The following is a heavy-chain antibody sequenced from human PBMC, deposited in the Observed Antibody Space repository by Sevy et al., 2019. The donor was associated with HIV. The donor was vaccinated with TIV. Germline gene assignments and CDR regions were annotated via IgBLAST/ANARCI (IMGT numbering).Heavy chain of an antibody. Sequence: GGSLRLSCAASGFTFRNYVMHWVRQAPGKGLEWVSAIGGSDRSTYYAVSVKGRFIISRDNSKNTLYLQMNSLRAEDTAVYYCAKDLILVVGDAFDIWGHGTLVTVSS. CDR1: GFTFRNYV. CDR2: IGGSDRST. V-gene: IGHV3-23*01. CDR3: AKDLILVVGDAFDI. J-gene: IGHJ3*02. D-gene: IGHD3-22*01.